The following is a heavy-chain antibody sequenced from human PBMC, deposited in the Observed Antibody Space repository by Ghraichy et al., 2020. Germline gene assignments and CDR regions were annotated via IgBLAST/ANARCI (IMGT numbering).Heavy chain of an antibody. J-gene: IGHJ6*02. V-gene: IGHV3-53*01. CDR2: IYSGGST. CDR3: ARDQGGYCSGGSCYDHYYYGMDV. CDR1: GFTVSSNY. Sequence: GGSLRLSCAASGFTVSSNYMSWVRKAPGKGLEWVSVIYSGGSTYYADSVKGRFTISRDNSKNTLYLQMNSLRAEDTAVYYCARDQGGYCSGGSCYDHYYYGMDVWGQGTTVTVSS. D-gene: IGHD2-15*01.